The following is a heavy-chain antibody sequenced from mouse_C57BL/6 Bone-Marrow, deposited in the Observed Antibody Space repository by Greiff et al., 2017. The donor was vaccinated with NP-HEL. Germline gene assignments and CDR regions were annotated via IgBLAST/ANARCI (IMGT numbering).Heavy chain of an antibody. CDR3: ARVGGYFDV. D-gene: IGHD4-1*01. Sequence: VQLQQSGAELVRPGTSVKVSCKASGYAFTNYLIEWVKQRPGQGLAWIGVINPGSGGTNYNEKFKGKATLTADKSSSTAYMQLSSLTSEDSAVYFCARVGGYFDVWGTGTTVTVSS. CDR2: INPGSGGT. J-gene: IGHJ1*03. CDR1: GYAFTNYL. V-gene: IGHV1-54*01.